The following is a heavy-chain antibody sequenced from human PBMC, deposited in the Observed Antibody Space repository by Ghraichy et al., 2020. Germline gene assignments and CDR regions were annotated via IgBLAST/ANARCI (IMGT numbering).Heavy chain of an antibody. CDR3: ARDTLHSSGWQPALFDY. D-gene: IGHD6-19*01. CDR2: TYYRSKWYN. CDR1: GDSVSSNSAA. V-gene: IGHV6-1*01. J-gene: IGHJ4*02. Sequence: SQTLSLTCAISGDSVSSNSAAWNWIRQSPSRGLEWLGRTYYRSKWYNDYAVSVKSRITINPDTSKNQFSLQLNSVTPEDTAVYYCARDTLHSSGWQPALFDYWGQGTLVTVSS.